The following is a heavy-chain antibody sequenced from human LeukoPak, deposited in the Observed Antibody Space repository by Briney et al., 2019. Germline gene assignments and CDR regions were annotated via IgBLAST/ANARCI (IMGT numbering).Heavy chain of an antibody. D-gene: IGHD2-8*01. J-gene: IGHJ4*02. CDR1: GGTFSSYA. V-gene: IGHV1-69*13. CDR3: ASNLGYCTNGVCYTHRSYFDY. CDR2: IIPIFGTA. Sequence: SVKVSCKASGGTFSSYAISWVRQAPGQGLEWMGGIIPIFGTANYAQKFQGRGTITADESTSTAYMELSSLRSEDTAVYYCASNLGYCTNGVCYTHRSYFDYWGQGTLVTVSS.